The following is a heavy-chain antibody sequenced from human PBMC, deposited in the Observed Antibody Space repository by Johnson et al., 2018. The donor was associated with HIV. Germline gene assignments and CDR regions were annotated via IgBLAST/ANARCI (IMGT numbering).Heavy chain of an antibody. CDR1: GFTFSSYA. CDR3: ARDPKRSGSDYKDAFDI. CDR2: ISYDGSNK. Sequence: QVQLVESGGGVVQPGRSLRLSCAASGFTFSSYAMHWVRQAPGKGLEWVAVISYDGSNKYYADSVKGRFTISRDNSKNTLYLQMNSLRAEDTAVYYCARDPKRSGSDYKDAFDIWGQGTMVTVSS. D-gene: IGHD3-10*01. J-gene: IGHJ3*02. V-gene: IGHV3-30-3*01.